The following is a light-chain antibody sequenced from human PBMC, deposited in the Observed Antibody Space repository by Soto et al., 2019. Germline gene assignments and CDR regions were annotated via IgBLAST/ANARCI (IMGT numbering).Light chain of an antibody. CDR3: QQYNNWPPSWT. CDR2: YAS. CDR1: QSVGSN. V-gene: IGKV3-15*01. J-gene: IGKJ1*01. Sequence: EIVMTQSPATLSVSPGERATLSCRASQSVGSNLAWYQQKPGQAPRLLIYYASTRDTGVPARFSGSGSGTDFTLTISSLQSEDFAVYYCQQYNNWPPSWTFGQGPRWIS.